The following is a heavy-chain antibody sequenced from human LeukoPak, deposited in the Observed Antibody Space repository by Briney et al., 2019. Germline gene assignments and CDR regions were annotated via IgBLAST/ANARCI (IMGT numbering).Heavy chain of an antibody. V-gene: IGHV3-73*01. CDR3: SISHDYGDN. CDR1: GFPFSGSA. CDR2: IRSRANNYAT. Sequence: GGSLRLSCAASGFPFSGSAMHGVPQASGKGWEGVGRIRSRANNYATAYAASVKGRFTIYRDDSKNTAYLQINSLKIEDTAVYYCSISHDYGDNWGQGTLVTVSS. D-gene: IGHD4/OR15-4a*01. J-gene: IGHJ4*02.